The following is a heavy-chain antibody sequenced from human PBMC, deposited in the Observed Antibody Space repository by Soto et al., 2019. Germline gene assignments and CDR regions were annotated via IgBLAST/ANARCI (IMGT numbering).Heavy chain of an antibody. J-gene: IGHJ4*02. CDR1: GFTVSSNY. Sequence: EVQLVESGGGLVQPGGSLRLSCAASGFTVSSNYMSWVHQAPGKGLEWVSVIYSGGSTYYADSVKGRFTISRDNSKNTLYLQMNSLRAEDTAVYYCARDHNDFWSGYYTYFDYWGQGTLVTVSS. CDR3: ARDHNDFWSGYYTYFDY. V-gene: IGHV3-66*01. CDR2: IYSGGST. D-gene: IGHD3-3*01.